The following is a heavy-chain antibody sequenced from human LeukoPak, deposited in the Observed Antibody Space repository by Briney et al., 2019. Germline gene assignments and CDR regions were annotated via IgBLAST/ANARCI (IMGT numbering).Heavy chain of an antibody. Sequence: GGSLRLSCASSGFTFTTYGLHWVRHAPAKGLVWVAAIASNGGSEYYADSVKGRLTISRDNSQNTLFLQMNSLRPDDTAVYYCAKRGHYSINWYHYFDYWGEGTLVTVSS. CDR2: IASNGGSE. D-gene: IGHD6-13*01. J-gene: IGHJ4*02. V-gene: IGHV3-30*18. CDR1: GFTFTTYG. CDR3: AKRGHYSINWYHYFDY.